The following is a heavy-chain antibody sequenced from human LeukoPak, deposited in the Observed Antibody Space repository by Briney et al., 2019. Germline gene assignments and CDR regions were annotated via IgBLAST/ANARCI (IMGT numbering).Heavy chain of an antibody. V-gene: IGHV4-4*07. J-gene: IGHJ2*01. CDR3: ARGGGGRGFPYQLLPHFDL. CDR2: IYTSGST. D-gene: IGHD2-2*01. CDR1: GGSISSYY. Sequence: SETLSLTCTVSGGSISSYYWNWIRQPAGKGLEWIGRIYTSGSTNYNPSLKSRVTISVDTSKNQFSLKLSSVTAADTAVYYCARGGGGRGFPYQLLPHFDLWGRGTLVTVSS.